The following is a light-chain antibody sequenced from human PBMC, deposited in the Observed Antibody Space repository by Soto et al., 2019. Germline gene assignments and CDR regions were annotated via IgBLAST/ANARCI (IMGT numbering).Light chain of an antibody. J-gene: IGKJ1*01. CDR1: QSVSSSR. CDR3: QQYGSSLWT. Sequence: ENELSQSPGTLSLSPGERATLPCRASQSVSSSRLAWYRQKPGQAPRLLIYGASSRATGIPDRFSGSGSGTDFTLTISRLEPEDFAVYYCQQYGSSLWTFAQGTKVDIK. V-gene: IGKV3-20*01. CDR2: GAS.